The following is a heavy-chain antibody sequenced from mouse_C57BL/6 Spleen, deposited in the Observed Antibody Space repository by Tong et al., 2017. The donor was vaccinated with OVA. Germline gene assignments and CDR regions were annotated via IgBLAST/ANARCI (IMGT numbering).Heavy chain of an antibody. J-gene: IGHJ4*01. V-gene: IGHV1S34*01. D-gene: IGHD2-1*01. Sequence: LVKTGASVKISCKASGYSFTGYYMHWVKQSHGKSLEWIGYISCYNGATSYNQKFKGKATFTVDTSSSTDYMQFNRLTSEDSAVYYCARSTMVTMDYWGQGTSVTVSS. CDR1: GYSFTGYY. CDR2: ISCYNGAT. CDR3: ARSTMVTMDY.